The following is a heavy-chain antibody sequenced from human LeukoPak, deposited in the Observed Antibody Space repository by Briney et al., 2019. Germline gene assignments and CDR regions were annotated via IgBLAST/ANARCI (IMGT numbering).Heavy chain of an antibody. J-gene: IGHJ3*02. CDR2: IYYSGST. V-gene: IGHV4-59*01. D-gene: IGHD3-16*01. CDR1: GGSISTYY. Sequence: VEPSEPLSLTCTVSGGSISTYYGNWIRQAPGKGLEWIGYIYYSGSTNYNPSLKSRVTISVDTSKNQFSLKLSSVTAADTAVYYCARSIAFGYDAFDIWGQGTMVTVSS. CDR3: ARSIAFGYDAFDI.